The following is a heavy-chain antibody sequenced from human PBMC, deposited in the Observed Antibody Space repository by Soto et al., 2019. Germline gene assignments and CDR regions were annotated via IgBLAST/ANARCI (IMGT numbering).Heavy chain of an antibody. CDR3: ASSYGTSWYGDY. J-gene: IGHJ4*02. CDR2: IIPKLGTA. CDR1: GGTFNNYP. Sequence: QVQLVQSGAEVKKPGSSVKVSCKASGGTFNNYPVTWVRQAPGQGLEWMGGIIPKLGTANYAQKFEGRVTITADDSTSTAYMELSSLRSEDTAVYYCASSYGTSWYGDYWGQGTLVTVSS. V-gene: IGHV1-69*01. D-gene: IGHD6-13*01.